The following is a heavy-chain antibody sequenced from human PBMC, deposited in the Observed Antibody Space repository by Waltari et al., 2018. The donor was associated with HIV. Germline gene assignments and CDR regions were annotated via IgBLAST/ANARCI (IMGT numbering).Heavy chain of an antibody. CDR3: ARESYYYDSSGYPLAY. CDR1: GLHSNTFG. CDR2: ISTSSRPI. J-gene: IGHJ4*02. Sequence: DVQLEESGGGWVQPGGSLRLPCAASGLHSNTFGFNWVRQAPGKGLEWVSYISTSSRPIYYADSVKGRFTISRDDAKNSLYLEMNSLRADDTAVYYCARESYYYDSSGYPLAYWGQGILVTVSS. D-gene: IGHD3-22*01. V-gene: IGHV3-48*04.